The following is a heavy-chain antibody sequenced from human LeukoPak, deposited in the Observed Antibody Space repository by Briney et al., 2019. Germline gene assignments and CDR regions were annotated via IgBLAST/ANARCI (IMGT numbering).Heavy chain of an antibody. J-gene: IGHJ3*02. CDR2: ISDTGST. D-gene: IGHD4-17*01. V-gene: IGHV4-59*11. Sequence: SETLSLTCAVSADSFSSHYRTWIRQPPGRGLEWIGYISDTGSTNYNPSLKSRVTISIDTSKNQFSLTLISVTAADTAVYYCARDLVTVTKGFDIWGQGTMVSVSS. CDR1: ADSFSSHY. CDR3: ARDLVTVTKGFDI.